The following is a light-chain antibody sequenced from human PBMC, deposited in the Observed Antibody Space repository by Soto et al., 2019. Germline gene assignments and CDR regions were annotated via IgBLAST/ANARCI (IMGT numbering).Light chain of an antibody. CDR1: SSNIGSNT. V-gene: IGLV1-44*01. J-gene: IGLJ1*01. CDR2: SNN. Sequence: QSDPAPPPPASVTPGQKVTTSFSGSSSNIGSNTVNWDQQPPGTAPKPPIYSNNPRASGVPDRFSGSKSGTSASLAISGLQSEDEADYYCAAWDDSLNGSYVFGTGTKVTVL. CDR3: AAWDDSLNGSYV.